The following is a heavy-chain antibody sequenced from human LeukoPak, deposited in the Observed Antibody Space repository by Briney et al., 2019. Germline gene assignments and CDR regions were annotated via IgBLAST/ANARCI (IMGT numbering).Heavy chain of an antibody. CDR1: GFTFSSHG. Sequence: GGTLRLSCAASGFTFSSHGMSWVRQAPGKGLEWVSTISGSGDNTYYADSVKGRFTISRDNSKNTLYLQMNSLRAEDTAVYYCARDYCSGGSCYSNYFDYWGQGTLVTVSS. J-gene: IGHJ4*02. D-gene: IGHD2-15*01. CDR3: ARDYCSGGSCYSNYFDY. V-gene: IGHV3-23*01. CDR2: ISGSGDNT.